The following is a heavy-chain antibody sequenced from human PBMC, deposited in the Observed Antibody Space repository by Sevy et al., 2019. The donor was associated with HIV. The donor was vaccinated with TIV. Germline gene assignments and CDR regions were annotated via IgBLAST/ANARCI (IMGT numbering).Heavy chain of an antibody. CDR2: ISSSSSYI. CDR3: ARGLLWFGELINYFDY. J-gene: IGHJ4*02. CDR1: GFTFSSYS. D-gene: IGHD3-10*01. Sequence: GGSLRLSCAASGFTFSSYSMNWVRQAPGKGLEWVSSISSSSSYIYYADSVKGRFTISRDNAKNSLYLQMNSLRAEDTVVYYCARGLLWFGELINYFDYWGQGTLVTVSS. V-gene: IGHV3-21*01.